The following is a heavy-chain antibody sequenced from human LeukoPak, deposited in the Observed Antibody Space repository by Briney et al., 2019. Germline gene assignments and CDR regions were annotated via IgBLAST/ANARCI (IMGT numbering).Heavy chain of an antibody. CDR1: GFTFSNYA. Sequence: PGGSLRLSCAASGFTFSNYAMSWVRQAPGKGLEWVSSISGSGGSTYYADSVKGRFTISRDNSKNTLYLQMNSLRAEDTAVYYCAKEWRLTYYYDSSGYTYWGQGTLVTVSS. CDR2: ISGSGGST. D-gene: IGHD3-22*01. CDR3: AKEWRLTYYYDSSGYTY. J-gene: IGHJ4*02. V-gene: IGHV3-23*01.